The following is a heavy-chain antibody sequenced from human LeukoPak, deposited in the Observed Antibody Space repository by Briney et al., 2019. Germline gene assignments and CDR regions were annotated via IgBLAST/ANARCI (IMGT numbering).Heavy chain of an antibody. J-gene: IGHJ4*02. D-gene: IGHD3-3*01. CDR1: GGSISSGDYY. CDR3: ARVATIFGVVIGIDY. Sequence: PSETLSLTCTVSGGSISSGDYYWSWIRQPPGKGMEWIGYVYYSGSTYYNPSLKSRVTISVDTSKNQFSLKLSSVTAADTAVYYCARVATIFGVVIGIDYWGQGTLVTVSS. CDR2: VYYSGST. V-gene: IGHV4-30-4*08.